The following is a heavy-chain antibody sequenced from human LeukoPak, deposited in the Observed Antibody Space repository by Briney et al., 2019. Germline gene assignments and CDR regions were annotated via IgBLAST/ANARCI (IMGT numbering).Heavy chain of an antibody. CDR1: GGSVSSGSYY. V-gene: IGHV4-61*01. J-gene: IGHJ5*02. CDR2: IYYSGST. Sequence: SETLSLTCTVSGGSVSSGSYYWNWIRQPPGKGLEWIGYIYYSGSTYYNPSLKSRVTISVDTSKNQFSLKLSSVTAADTAVYCCARVPDYSNKNWFDPWGQGTLVTVSS. CDR3: ARVPDYSNKNWFDP. D-gene: IGHD4-11*01.